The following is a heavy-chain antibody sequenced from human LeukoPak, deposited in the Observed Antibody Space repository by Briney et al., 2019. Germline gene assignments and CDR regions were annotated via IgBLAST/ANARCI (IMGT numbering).Heavy chain of an antibody. CDR2: MNPNSGNT. Sequence: GASVKVSCKASGYTFTSYDINWVRQATGQGLEWMGWMNPNSGNTGYAQKFQGGVTITRNTSISTAYMELSSLRSEDTAVYYCAREGGYYDSSGYYYGWFDPWGQGTLVTVSS. D-gene: IGHD3-22*01. J-gene: IGHJ5*02. CDR3: AREGGYYDSSGYYYGWFDP. V-gene: IGHV1-8*03. CDR1: GYTFTSYD.